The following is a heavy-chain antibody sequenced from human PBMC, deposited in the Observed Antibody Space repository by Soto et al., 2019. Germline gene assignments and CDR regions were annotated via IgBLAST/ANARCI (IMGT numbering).Heavy chain of an antibody. CDR1: GGTFSSNA. V-gene: IGHV1-69*13. D-gene: IGHD6-19*01. CDR3: ARGASSGWEYYFDY. J-gene: IGHJ4*02. Sequence: SVKVSCKESGGTFSSNASSWVRQATGQGLEWMGGIIPIFGTANYAQKFQGRVTITADESTSTAYMELSSLRSEDTAVYYCARGASSGWEYYFDYWGQGTLVTVSS. CDR2: IIPIFGTA.